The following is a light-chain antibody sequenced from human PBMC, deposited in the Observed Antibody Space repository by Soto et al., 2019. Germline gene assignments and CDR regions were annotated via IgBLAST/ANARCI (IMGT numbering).Light chain of an antibody. CDR1: QSVSSY. J-gene: IGKJ2*01. CDR2: DAS. CDR3: QQRGNWPRT. Sequence: EIVLTQSPATLSLSPGERATLSCRASQSVSSYLAWYQQKPGQAPRLLIYDASNRATDIPARFSGSGSGTDFTLTISSLESEDFAVYHCQQRGNWPRTFGQGTKLEIK. V-gene: IGKV3-11*01.